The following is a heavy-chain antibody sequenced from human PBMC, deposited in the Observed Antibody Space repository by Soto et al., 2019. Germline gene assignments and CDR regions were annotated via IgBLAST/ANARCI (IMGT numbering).Heavy chain of an antibody. D-gene: IGHD3-16*02. J-gene: IGHJ4*02. V-gene: IGHV4-31*03. CDR3: ARGGDYVWGSYRYRGDYFDY. CDR1: GGSISSGGYY. Sequence: KASETLSLTCTVSGGSISSGGYYWSWIRQHPGKGLEWIGYIYYSGSTYYNPSLKSRVTISVDTSKNQFSLKLSSVTAADTAVYYCARGGDYVWGSYRYRGDYFDYWGQGTLVTVSS. CDR2: IYYSGST.